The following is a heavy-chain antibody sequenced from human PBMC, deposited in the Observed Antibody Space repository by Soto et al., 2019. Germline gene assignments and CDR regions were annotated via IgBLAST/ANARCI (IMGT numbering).Heavy chain of an antibody. V-gene: IGHV1-2*02. D-gene: IGHD3-3*01. CDR1: GYPVTAYY. CDR2: INPATGAA. J-gene: IGHJ3*02. CDR3: ARGGGVGVAGSAAFDM. Sequence: QLHLVQSGAVVKKPGASVTVSCSASGYPVTAYYMHWVRQAPGRGLEWMGGINPATGAAKNTQTFQGRGPMTRDTSTSTGFMELSGLTSEDTASFYCARGGGVGVAGSAAFDMWGQGTLVTVSS.